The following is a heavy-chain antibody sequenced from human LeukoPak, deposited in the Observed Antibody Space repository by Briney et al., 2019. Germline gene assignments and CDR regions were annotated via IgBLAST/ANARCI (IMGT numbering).Heavy chain of an antibody. D-gene: IGHD4-17*01. V-gene: IGHV3-7*01. CDR3: ARADTVTTYYFDY. CDR1: GFTFSSYW. J-gene: IGHJ4*02. CDR2: IKQDGSEK. Sequence: GGSLGLSCAASGFTFSSYWMSWVRQAPGKGLEWVANIKQDGSEKYYVDSVKGRFTISRDNAKNSLYLQMNNLRAEDTAVYYCARADTVTTYYFDYWGQGTLVTVSS.